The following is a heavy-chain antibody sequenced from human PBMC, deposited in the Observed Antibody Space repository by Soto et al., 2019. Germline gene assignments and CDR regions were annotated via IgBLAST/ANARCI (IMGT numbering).Heavy chain of an antibody. V-gene: IGHV4-34*01. CDR2: INHSGST. CDR3: AREGVNSAMTY. D-gene: IGHD5-18*01. Sequence: SETLSLTCAVYGGSFSGYYWSWIRQPPGKGLEWIGEINHSGSTNYNPSLKSRVTISVDTSKNQFSLKLSSVTAADTAVYYCAREGVNSAMTYWGQGALDSVSA. J-gene: IGHJ4*02. CDR1: GGSFSGYY.